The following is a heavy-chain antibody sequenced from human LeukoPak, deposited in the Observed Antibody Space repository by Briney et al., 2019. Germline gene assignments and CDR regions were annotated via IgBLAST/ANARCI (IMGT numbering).Heavy chain of an antibody. J-gene: IGHJ6*03. CDR2: IYTSGST. V-gene: IGHV4-4*07. Sequence: SETLSLTCTVSGGSISSYYWSWIRQPAGKGLEWIGRIYTSGSTNYNPSLKSRVTMSVDTSKNQFSLKLSSVTAADTAVYYCAREGGGITMVRGVIGYYYYMDVWGKGTTVTISS. D-gene: IGHD3-10*01. CDR1: GGSISSYY. CDR3: AREGGGITMVRGVIGYYYYMDV.